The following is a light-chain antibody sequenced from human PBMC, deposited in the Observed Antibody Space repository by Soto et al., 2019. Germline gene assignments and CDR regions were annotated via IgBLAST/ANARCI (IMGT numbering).Light chain of an antibody. CDR1: KNDIGVYDF. Sequence: QSVLTQPPSASGSPGQSVTISCTGTKNDIGVYDFVSWYQHHPGKAPRLIIYEVVQRPSGVPDRFSGSKSGNTASLTVSGLQDADEAAYFCKSYAGSNTYVFGSGTKVTV. V-gene: IGLV2-8*01. CDR2: EVV. CDR3: KSYAGSNTYV. J-gene: IGLJ1*01.